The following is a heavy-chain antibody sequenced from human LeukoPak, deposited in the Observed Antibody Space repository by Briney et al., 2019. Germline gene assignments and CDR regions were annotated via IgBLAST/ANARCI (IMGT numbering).Heavy chain of an antibody. D-gene: IGHD1-26*01. Sequence: GGSLRLSCAASGFTFSSYGMHWVRQAPGKGLEWVAVISHDGSKKYYADSVRGRFTISRDNSKNTLYLQMNSLRDEDTAVYYCAKDPYSGSFEYFQHWGQGTLVTVSS. V-gene: IGHV3-30*18. CDR2: ISHDGSKK. CDR3: AKDPYSGSFEYFQH. CDR1: GFTFSSYG. J-gene: IGHJ1*01.